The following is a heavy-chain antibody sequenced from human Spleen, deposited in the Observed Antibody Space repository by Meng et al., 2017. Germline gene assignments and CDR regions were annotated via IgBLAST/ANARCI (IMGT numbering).Heavy chain of an antibody. J-gene: IGHJ4*02. Sequence: SETLSLTCAVSGGSISTYYWTWIRQPPGKGLEWIGNIYYSGSTNYNPSLKSRVTISVDTSKNQFSLKLSSVTAADTAIYYCARDGEMSSSWYDFDYWGQGTLVTVSS. CDR1: GGSISTYY. CDR3: ARDGEMSSSWYDFDY. V-gene: IGHV4-59*01. D-gene: IGHD6-13*01. CDR2: IYYSGST.